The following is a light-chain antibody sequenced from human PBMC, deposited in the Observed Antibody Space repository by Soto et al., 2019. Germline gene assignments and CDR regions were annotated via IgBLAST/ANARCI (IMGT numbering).Light chain of an antibody. CDR2: AAS. CDR1: QGIRKD. V-gene: IGKV1-6*01. CDR3: LQDYNYPWT. Sequence: AIPMTQSPSAVSASVGDGVTITCRASQGIRKDLGWYQQKPGKAPKLLIYAASTLHIGVPSRFSGSGSGTDFTLTISSLQPEDFATYYCLQDYNYPWTFGQGTKVEIK. J-gene: IGKJ1*01.